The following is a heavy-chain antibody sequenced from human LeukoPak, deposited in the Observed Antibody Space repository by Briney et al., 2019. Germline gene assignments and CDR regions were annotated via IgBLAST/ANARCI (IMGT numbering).Heavy chain of an antibody. CDR1: GYTFTSYA. V-gene: IGHV1-3*01. D-gene: IGHD2-2*01. Sequence: ASVKVSCKASGYTFTSYAIHWVRQAPGQRLEWMGWINAGKGNTKYSQKLQGRVTITGDTSASTAYMELSSLRSEDTAVYYCARGSCSSTGCFMDVWGQGTTVTVSS. J-gene: IGHJ6*02. CDR3: ARGSCSSTGCFMDV. CDR2: INAGKGNT.